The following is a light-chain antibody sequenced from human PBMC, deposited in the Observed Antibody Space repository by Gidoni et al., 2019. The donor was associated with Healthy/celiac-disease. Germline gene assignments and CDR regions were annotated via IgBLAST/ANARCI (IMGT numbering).Light chain of an antibody. CDR1: QSVSSY. CDR2: DAS. Sequence: EIVLTQSPATVSLSPGESATLSCRASQSVSSYLDWYKQKPGPAPLRLIYDASNRATGSPARFSGSGSGTDFTLTISSLVPDDFAVYYCQQRRNWPPCRFGPGTKLEI. CDR3: QQRRNWPPCR. J-gene: IGKJ2*04. V-gene: IGKV3-11*01.